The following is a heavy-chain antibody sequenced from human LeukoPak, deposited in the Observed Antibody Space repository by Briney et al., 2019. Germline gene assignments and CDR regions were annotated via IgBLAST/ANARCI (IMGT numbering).Heavy chain of an antibody. CDR3: ARLPILTGYSPLYFDY. CDR2: IYYSGST. CDR1: GGSISSYY. V-gene: IGHV4-59*01. Sequence: SETLSLTCTVSGGSISSYYWSWIRQPPGKGLEWIGYIYYSGSTNYNPSLKSRVTISVDTSKNQFSLKLSSVTAADTAVYYCARLPILTGYSPLYFDYWGQGTLVTVSS. J-gene: IGHJ4*02. D-gene: IGHD3-9*01.